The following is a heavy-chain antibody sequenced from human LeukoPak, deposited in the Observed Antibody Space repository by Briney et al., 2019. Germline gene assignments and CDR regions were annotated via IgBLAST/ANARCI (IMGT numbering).Heavy chain of an antibody. V-gene: IGHV3-23*01. CDR3: ARRSGIAVAGAFDY. J-gene: IGHJ4*02. Sequence: GGSLRLSCAASGFTLSSYAMSWVRQAPGKGLEWVSAISDSGNTYHADSVKGRFTISRDNSKNTLYLQMNSLRAEDTAVYYCARRSGIAVAGAFDYWGQGTLVTVSS. CDR1: GFTLSSYA. D-gene: IGHD6-19*01. CDR2: ISDSGNT.